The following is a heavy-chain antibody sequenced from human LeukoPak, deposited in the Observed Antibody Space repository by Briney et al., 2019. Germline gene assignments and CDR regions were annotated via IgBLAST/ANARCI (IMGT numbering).Heavy chain of an antibody. D-gene: IGHD1-1*01. CDR2: ITPIYGTR. V-gene: IGHV1-69*13. Sequence: SVKVSCKASGGTFGSHTFNWVRQAPGQGLEWMGGITPIYGTRDYAQSFQGRVTISADESMGTAYIELSSLRPDDTAVYYCAREANFYYYMDVWGKGTTVTVSS. CDR3: AREANFYYYMDV. J-gene: IGHJ6*03. CDR1: GGTFGSHT.